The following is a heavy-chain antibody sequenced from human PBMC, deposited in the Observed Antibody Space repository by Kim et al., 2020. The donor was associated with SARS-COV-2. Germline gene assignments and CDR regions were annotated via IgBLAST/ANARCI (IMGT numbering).Heavy chain of an antibody. CDR2: TYYRSKWYN. CDR1: GDSVSRNSAA. D-gene: IGHD6-13*01. V-gene: IGHV6-1*01. Sequence: SQTLSLTCAISGDSVSRNSAAWNWIRQSPSRGLEWLGRTYYRSKWYNDYAVSVKSRITINPDTSKNQFSLQLSSVIPEDTAVYYCARDPLGSSWYSGYNWFDPWGQGTLVTVSS. CDR3: ARDPLGSSWYSGYNWFDP. J-gene: IGHJ5*02.